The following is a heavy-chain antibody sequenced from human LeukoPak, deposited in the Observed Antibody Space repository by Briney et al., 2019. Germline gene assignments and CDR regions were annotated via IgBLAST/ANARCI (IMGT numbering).Heavy chain of an antibody. Sequence: GGSLRLSCAASGFTFSSHGMNWVRQAPGKGLEWVSGIGGSGGFITYYADSVKGRFTVSRDNSKNTLYLQMNSLRAEDTAVYYCAGRGSGSYFDYWGQGTLVTVSS. V-gene: IGHV3-23*01. CDR3: AGRGSGSYFDY. CDR1: GFTFSSHG. J-gene: IGHJ4*02. CDR2: IGGSGGFIT. D-gene: IGHD3-10*01.